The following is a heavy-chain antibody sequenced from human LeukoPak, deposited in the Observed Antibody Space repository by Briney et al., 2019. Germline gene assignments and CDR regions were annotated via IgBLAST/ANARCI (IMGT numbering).Heavy chain of an antibody. CDR1: GFTFSSYS. D-gene: IGHD3-10*01. CDR3: AWTYGSVPFDY. V-gene: IGHV3-21*01. Sequence: GGSLRLSCAASGFTFSSYSMNWVRQAPGKGLAWVSSISSSSSYIYYADSVKGRFTISRDNAKNSLYLQMNSLRAEDTAVYYCAWTYGSVPFDYWGQGTLVTVSS. CDR2: ISSSSSYI. J-gene: IGHJ4*02.